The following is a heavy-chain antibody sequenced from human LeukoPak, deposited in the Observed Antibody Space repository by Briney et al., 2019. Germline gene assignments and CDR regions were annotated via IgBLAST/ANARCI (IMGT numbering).Heavy chain of an antibody. CDR1: GYTFSDFY. J-gene: IGHJ1*01. Sequence: ASVKVSCKASGYTFSDFYIHWVRQAPGQGLEYVGWITPKSGDTYSPQRFQGRVTMTRDASISTAYMELSSLRSDDTAVYFCARVRLADERAWAFWGQGTLVSVSS. CDR2: ITPKSGDT. CDR3: ARVRLADERAWAF. V-gene: IGHV1-2*02. D-gene: IGHD3-3*02.